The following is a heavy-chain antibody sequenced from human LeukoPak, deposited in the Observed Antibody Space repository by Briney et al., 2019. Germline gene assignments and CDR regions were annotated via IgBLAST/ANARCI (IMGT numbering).Heavy chain of an antibody. Sequence: GGSLRLSCAASGFTFSDYYMSWIRQAPGKGLEWVSYISSSGSTIYYADSVKGRFTISRDNAKNSLYLQMNSLRAEVTAVYYCARSVTGNDPYFHYWGQGTLVTVSS. J-gene: IGHJ4*02. CDR2: ISSSGSTI. D-gene: IGHD1-20*01. CDR3: ARSVTGNDPYFHY. V-gene: IGHV3-11*01. CDR1: GFTFSDYY.